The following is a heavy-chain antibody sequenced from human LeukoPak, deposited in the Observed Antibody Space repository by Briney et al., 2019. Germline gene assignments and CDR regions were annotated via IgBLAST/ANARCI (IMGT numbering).Heavy chain of an antibody. CDR2: IYYTGST. J-gene: IGHJ6*03. CDR1: GGSISSYY. D-gene: IGHD2-21*01. CDR3: ARGESGGDRYYLYYYMDV. V-gene: IGHV4-59*01. Sequence: SETLSLTCTVSGGSISSYYWSWIRQPPGKGLEWIGYIYYTGSTNYNPSLKSRVTISVDTSKNQFSLKLSSVTAADTAVYYCARGESGGDRYYLYYYMDVWAKGTTVTVSS.